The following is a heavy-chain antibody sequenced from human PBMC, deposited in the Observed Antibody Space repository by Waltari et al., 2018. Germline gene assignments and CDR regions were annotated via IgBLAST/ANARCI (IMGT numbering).Heavy chain of an antibody. CDR3: ARGFGELLPLDY. J-gene: IGHJ4*02. Sequence: EVQLVASGGGLVQPGGSLRLSCAVSGFTFINNAISWVRQAPGKGLEGVSATGDGGSVTYYADSAKGRFSISRDNSKNTVYLQMNSLRAEDSALYYCARGFGELLPLDYWGQGTLVTVST. D-gene: IGHD3-10*01. CDR2: TGDGGSVT. CDR1: GFTFINNA. V-gene: IGHV3-23*04.